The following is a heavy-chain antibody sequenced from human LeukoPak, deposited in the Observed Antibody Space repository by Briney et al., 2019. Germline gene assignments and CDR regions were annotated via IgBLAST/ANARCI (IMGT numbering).Heavy chain of an antibody. J-gene: IGHJ6*03. D-gene: IGHD3-10*01. Sequence: SETLSLTCAVYGGSFSGYYWGWIRQPPGKGLEWIGCIYYSGYTNYKSSLKSRVTISVDTSKNQFSLKLSSVTAADTAVYYCARTTMVRGTYYMDVWGKGTTVTVSS. CDR2: IYYSGYT. V-gene: IGHV4-59*01. CDR3: ARTTMVRGTYYMDV. CDR1: GGSFSGYY.